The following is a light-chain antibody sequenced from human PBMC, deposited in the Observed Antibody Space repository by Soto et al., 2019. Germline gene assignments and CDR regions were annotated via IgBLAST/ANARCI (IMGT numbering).Light chain of an antibody. CDR1: QTISSW. J-gene: IGKJ1*01. CDR2: KAS. V-gene: IGKV1-5*03. CDR3: QQYNSYGT. Sequence: DIQMTQSPSTLSGNVGDRVTITCRASQTISSWLAWYQQKPGKAPKLLIYKASTLKSGVPSRFSGSGSGTEFTLTISSLQPDDFATYYCQQYNSYGTFGQGTKVDIK.